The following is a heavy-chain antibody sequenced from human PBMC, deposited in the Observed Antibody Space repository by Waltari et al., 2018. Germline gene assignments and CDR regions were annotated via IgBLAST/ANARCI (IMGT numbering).Heavy chain of an antibody. CDR2: IYYSGST. CDR3: ARRAPMAGYFDY. J-gene: IGHJ4*02. Sequence: QVQLQESGPGLVEPSQTLSLTCTVPGGSINSVGYYWLWFRQHPERGPEWMGYIYYSGSTYYSPSFNSRSSISFDTSKNQFCLRLTSVTTADTAVYYCARRAPMAGYFDYWGQGTVVTVSS. V-gene: IGHV4-31*03. D-gene: IGHD3-10*01. CDR1: GGSINSVGYY.